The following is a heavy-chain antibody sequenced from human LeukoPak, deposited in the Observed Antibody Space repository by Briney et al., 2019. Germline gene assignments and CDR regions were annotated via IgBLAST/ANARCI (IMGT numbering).Heavy chain of an antibody. CDR3: ARLRQGSTGWYSWFDP. V-gene: IGHV5-51*01. Sequence: GESLKISCKGSGYSFTSYWIGWVRQMPGKGLEWMGIIYPGDSDTRYSPSFQGQVTIPTDKSITTAYLQWSSLKASDTAMYYCARLRQGSTGWYSWFDPWGQGTLVTVSS. J-gene: IGHJ5*02. D-gene: IGHD6-19*01. CDR2: IYPGDSDT. CDR1: GYSFTSYW.